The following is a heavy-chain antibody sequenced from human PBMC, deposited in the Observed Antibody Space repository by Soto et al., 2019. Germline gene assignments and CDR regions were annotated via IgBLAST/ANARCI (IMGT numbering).Heavy chain of an antibody. CDR1: GGTFSSHS. J-gene: IGHJ6*02. CDR3: ATGSFTSTGGRIGYHYNAMDV. CDR2: IIPIFGPA. D-gene: IGHD1-1*01. Sequence: SVKVSCKSSGGTFSSHSINWERQAPGQGLEWMGGIIPIFGPANFAKKFQGRVTITADESTTTAYMELSSLTSEDTAVYYCATGSFTSTGGRIGYHYNAMDVWGQGTTVTVSS. V-gene: IGHV1-69*13.